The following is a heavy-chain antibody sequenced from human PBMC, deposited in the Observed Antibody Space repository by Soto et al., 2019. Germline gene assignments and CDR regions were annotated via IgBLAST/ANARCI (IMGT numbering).Heavy chain of an antibody. V-gene: IGHV4-59*01. CDR2: IYSSGRT. CDR1: GGSISSYY. D-gene: IGHD6-13*01. Sequence: AATLCPTCTVSGGSISSYYWSWIRQPPGKGLEWIGYIYSSGRTTHTTSLTSRVPISVDTSKNHFSLKLSSVTAADTAVYYCARDRIAASSGSNWFDPGGQVTLFTVS. J-gene: IGHJ5*02. CDR3: ARDRIAASSGSNWFDP.